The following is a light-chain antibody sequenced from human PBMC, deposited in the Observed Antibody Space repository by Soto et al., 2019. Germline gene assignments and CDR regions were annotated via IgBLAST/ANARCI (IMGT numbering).Light chain of an antibody. CDR2: GAY. CDR3: QHYGTTPWT. J-gene: IGKJ1*01. CDR1: HSVCSRC. V-gene: IGKV3-20*01. Sequence: ETVVTQSPGTLSLSPGERVTLSCMASHSVCSRCLAWYQQKPGQSPRIHIYGAYTRATGIPDRFSGSGSGADFTLNISRLEPEDFAVYYCQHYGTTPWTFGQGTKVGIK.